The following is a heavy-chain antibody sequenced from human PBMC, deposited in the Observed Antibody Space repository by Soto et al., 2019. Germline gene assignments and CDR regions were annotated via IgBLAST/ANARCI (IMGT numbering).Heavy chain of an antibody. CDR2: ISGSTGST. J-gene: IGHJ6*03. Sequence: EVQVLESGGGLVQPGGSLRLSCAASGFTFSNFAMSWVRHAPGKGLAWVSEISGSTGSTYYADSVKGRFTISRDNSKNTLHLQMNSLRAEDTAVYYCAKDTSSSPYYMDVWGKGTTVTVSS. D-gene: IGHD2-2*01. CDR3: AKDTSSSPYYMDV. V-gene: IGHV3-23*01. CDR1: GFTFSNFA.